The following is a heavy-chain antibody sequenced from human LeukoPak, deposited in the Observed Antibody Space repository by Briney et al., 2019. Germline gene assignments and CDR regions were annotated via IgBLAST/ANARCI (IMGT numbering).Heavy chain of an antibody. V-gene: IGHV3-NL1*01. CDR3: TRNSGWYGLS. CDR1: GFTFSSYA. CDR2: IDYDGGSG. D-gene: IGHD6-19*01. J-gene: IGHJ1*01. Sequence: GGSLRLSCAASGFTFSSYAMHWVRQAPGKGLEWVSSIDYDGGSGHYADSVKGRFTISRDNSNNTLFLHLNSLRGEDTAVYYCTRNSGWYGLSWGQGTLVTVSS.